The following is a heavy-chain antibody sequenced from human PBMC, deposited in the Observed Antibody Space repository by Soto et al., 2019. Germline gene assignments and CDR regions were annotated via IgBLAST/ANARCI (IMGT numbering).Heavy chain of an antibody. CDR2: VNPIFGTP. Sequence: QVQLVQSGAEVKKPGSSVKVSCKAPGGTFSTYAISWVRQAPGQGLEWMGGVNPIFGTPKYAQKFPGRVTINADESTSTGYMELRSLRSEDTAVYYCARSQGGSSSLDIYYYYYYGMDVWGQGTTVTVSS. D-gene: IGHD2-15*01. J-gene: IGHJ6*02. CDR3: ARSQGGSSSLDIYYYYYYGMDV. CDR1: GGTFSTYA. V-gene: IGHV1-69*01.